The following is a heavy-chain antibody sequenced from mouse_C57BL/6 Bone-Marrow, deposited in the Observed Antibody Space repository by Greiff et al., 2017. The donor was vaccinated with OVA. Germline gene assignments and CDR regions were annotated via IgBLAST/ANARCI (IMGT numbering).Heavy chain of an antibody. Sequence: EVKLQESGGDLVKPGGSLKLSCAASGFTFSSYGMSWVRQTPDKRLEWVATISSGGSYTYYPDSVKGRFTISRDNAKNTLYLQMSSLKSEDTAMYYCARREDYVYYAMDYWGQGTSVTVSS. J-gene: IGHJ4*01. V-gene: IGHV5-6*02. D-gene: IGHD2-4*01. CDR3: ARREDYVYYAMDY. CDR2: ISSGGSYT. CDR1: GFTFSSYG.